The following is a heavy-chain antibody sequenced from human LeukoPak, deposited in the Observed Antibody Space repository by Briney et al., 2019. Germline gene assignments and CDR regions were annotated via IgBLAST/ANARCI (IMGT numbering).Heavy chain of an antibody. CDR3: ARSPGTGGHWFDP. J-gene: IGHJ5*02. Sequence: ASVKVSCKASGYTFTGYYMHWVRQAPGQGLEWMGWINPNSGGTNYAQKFQGRVTMTRDTSISTAYMELRRLRSDDTAVYYCARSPGTGGHWFDPWGQGTLVTVSS. CDR2: INPNSGGT. CDR1: GYTFTGYY. V-gene: IGHV1-2*02.